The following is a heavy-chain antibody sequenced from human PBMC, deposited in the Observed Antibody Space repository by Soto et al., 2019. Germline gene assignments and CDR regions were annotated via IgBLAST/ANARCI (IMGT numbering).Heavy chain of an antibody. J-gene: IGHJ4*02. CDR3: ARRIGAKETFDY. CDR2: IYYAGST. V-gene: IGHV4-61*08. Sequence: PSETLSPTCTVSGSSISSGGYCWSWIRQPPGRGLEWIGFIYYAGSTKYNPSLNSRVPISVDTSKNQFCLTVTSVTAADTAVYYCARRIGAKETFDYWGQGTLVTVSS. D-gene: IGHD5-12*01. CDR1: GSSISSGGYC.